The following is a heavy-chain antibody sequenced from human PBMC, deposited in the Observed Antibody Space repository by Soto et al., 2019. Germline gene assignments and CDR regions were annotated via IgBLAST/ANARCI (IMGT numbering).Heavy chain of an antibody. D-gene: IGHD3-9*01. CDR3: AREYYDILTGGNWFDP. CDR1: GYTFTVYY. CDR2: INPNSGGT. V-gene: IGHV1-2*04. Sequence: ASLMVSCKASGYTFTVYYMHWVRQAPGQGLEWMGWINPNSGGTNYAQKFQGWVTMTRDMSISTAYMELSRLRSDDTAVYYCAREYYDILTGGNWFDPWGQGTLVTVSS. J-gene: IGHJ5*02.